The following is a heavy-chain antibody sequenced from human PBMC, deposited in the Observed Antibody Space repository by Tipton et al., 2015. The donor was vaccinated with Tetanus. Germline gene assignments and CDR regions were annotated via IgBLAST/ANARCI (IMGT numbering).Heavy chain of an antibody. J-gene: IGHJ5*01. CDR1: GYSFPHYY. CDR2: IHPGDSDL. D-gene: IGHD1/OR15-1a*01. V-gene: IGHV5-51*01. Sequence: QLVQSGGEVKKPGESLKISCQASGYSFPHYYIAWVRHMPGKGLEWMGTIHPGDSDLHYSPYFRGQVAISADKSINTAYLQWSSLKASDTAFYYCARRRTNTNLFFWFESWGQGTQVTVSS. CDR3: ARRRTNTNLFFWFES.